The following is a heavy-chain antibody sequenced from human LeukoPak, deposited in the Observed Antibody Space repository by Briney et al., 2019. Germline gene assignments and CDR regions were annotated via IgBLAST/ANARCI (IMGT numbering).Heavy chain of an antibody. CDR3: AILGPTNFDY. J-gene: IGHJ4*02. CDR1: GGSFSGYY. Sequence: SETLSLTCAVYGGSFSGYYWSWIRQPPGKGLEWIGEINHSESTNYNPSLKSRVTISVDTSKNQFSLKLSSVTAADTAVYYCAILGPTNFDYWGQGTLVTVSS. D-gene: IGHD2-2*01. CDR2: INHSEST. V-gene: IGHV4-34*01.